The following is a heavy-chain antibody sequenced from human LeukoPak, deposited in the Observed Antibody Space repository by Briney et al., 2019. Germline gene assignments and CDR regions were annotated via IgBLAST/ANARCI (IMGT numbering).Heavy chain of an antibody. J-gene: IGHJ4*02. CDR1: GFTFSSYE. Sequence: GGSLRLSCAASGFTFSSYEMNWVRQAPGKGLEWVAYISSSGSTIYYADSVKGRFTISRDNAKKSLYLQMNSPRAEDTAVCYCARVRYGSGWNFDYWGQGTLVSVSS. CDR2: ISSSGSTI. D-gene: IGHD6-19*01. V-gene: IGHV3-48*03. CDR3: ARVRYGSGWNFDY.